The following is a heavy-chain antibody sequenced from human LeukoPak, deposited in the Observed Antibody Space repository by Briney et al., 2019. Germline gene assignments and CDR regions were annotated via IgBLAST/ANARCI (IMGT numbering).Heavy chain of an antibody. CDR1: GYTFTDYY. CDR2: INPNSGGT. V-gene: IGHV1-2*06. D-gene: IGHD3-22*01. J-gene: IGHJ4*02. Sequence: ASVKVSCKASGYTFTDYYMHWVRQAPGQGLEWMGRINPNSGGTNYAQKFQARVTMTRDTSISTAYMELSWLRSDDTALYYCARAAYYYDGSGYYLGDWGQGTLVTVSS. CDR3: ARAAYYYDGSGYYLGD.